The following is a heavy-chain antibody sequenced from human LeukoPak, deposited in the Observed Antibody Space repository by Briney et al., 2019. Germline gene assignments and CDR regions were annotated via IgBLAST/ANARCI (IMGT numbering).Heavy chain of an antibody. CDR2: ITGSGSAI. CDR1: GFTFSSYE. D-gene: IGHD5-12*01. J-gene: IGHJ3*02. Sequence: GGSLRLSCAASGFTFSSYEMNWVRQAPGKGLEWVSYITGSGSAIYYADPVRGRFTISRDNAKNSLYLQMNSLRAEDTAVYYCARCDTRSGSGFQCYAFDIWGQGTMVTVSS. V-gene: IGHV3-48*03. CDR3: ARCDTRSGSGFQCYAFDI.